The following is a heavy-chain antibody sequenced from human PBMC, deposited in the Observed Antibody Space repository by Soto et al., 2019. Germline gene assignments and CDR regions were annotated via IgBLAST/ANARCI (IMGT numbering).Heavy chain of an antibody. CDR1: GGSISSHY. V-gene: IGHV4-59*11. CDR2: IYYRGST. Sequence: SESLSLTCTVSGGSISSHYWSWVRQAPGKGLEWIGHIYYRGSTTYNPSLRSRSTISVDTSNNQFSLKLNSVTTADTAVYYCARDGREASGMDVWGQGTKVTVSS. CDR3: ARDGREASGMDV. D-gene: IGHD1-26*01. J-gene: IGHJ6*02.